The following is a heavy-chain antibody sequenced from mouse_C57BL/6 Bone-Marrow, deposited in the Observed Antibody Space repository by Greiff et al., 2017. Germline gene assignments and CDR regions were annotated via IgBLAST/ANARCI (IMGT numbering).Heavy chain of an antibody. Sequence: VKLQQPGAELVMPGASVKLSCKASGYTFTSYWMHWVKQRPGQGLEWIGEIDPSDSYTNYNQKFKGKSTLTVDKSSSTAYMQLSSLTSEDSAVYYCARPFSYYGSSPWYFDVWGTGTTVTVSS. CDR2: IDPSDSYT. V-gene: IGHV1-69*01. CDR3: ARPFSYYGSSPWYFDV. J-gene: IGHJ1*03. CDR1: GYTFTSYW. D-gene: IGHD1-1*01.